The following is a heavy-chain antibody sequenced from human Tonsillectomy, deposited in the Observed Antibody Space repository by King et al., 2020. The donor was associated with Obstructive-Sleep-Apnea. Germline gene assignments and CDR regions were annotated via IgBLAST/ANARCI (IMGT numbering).Heavy chain of an antibody. J-gene: IGHJ3*02. Sequence: VQLVESGGGVVRPGVSLRLSCAASGFTFDDYDMSWVRQAPGKGLEWVSGINWNGGSTSYADSVKGRFTISRDNAKNSLYLQMNSLRDEDTALYHCARDSQGATWGAFVIWGQGTMVTVSS. CDR2: INWNGGST. V-gene: IGHV3-20*01. D-gene: IGHD1-26*01. CDR1: GFTFDDYD. CDR3: ARDSQGATWGAFVI.